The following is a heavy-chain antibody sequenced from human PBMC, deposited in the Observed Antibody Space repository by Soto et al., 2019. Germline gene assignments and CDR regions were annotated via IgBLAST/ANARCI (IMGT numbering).Heavy chain of an antibody. V-gene: IGHV4-31*03. J-gene: IGHJ2*01. CDR3: ARGLGNWNYESGWYFDL. Sequence: QVQLQESGPGLVKPSQTLSLTCTVSGGSISSGGYYWSWIRQHPGKGLEWIGYIYYSGSTYYNPSLKRRVTISVDTSKNQLSLKLSSVTAADTAVYYCARGLGNWNYESGWYFDLWGRGTLVTVSS. CDR2: IYYSGST. CDR1: GGSISSGGYY. D-gene: IGHD1-7*01.